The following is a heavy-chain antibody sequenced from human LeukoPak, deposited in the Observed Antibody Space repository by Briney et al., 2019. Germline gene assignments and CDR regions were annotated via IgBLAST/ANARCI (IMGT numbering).Heavy chain of an antibody. CDR2: IIPIFGTA. J-gene: IGHJ4*02. CDR1: GGTFSSYA. Sequence: SVKVSCKASGGTFSSYAISWVRQAPGQGLEWMGGIIPIFGTADYAHKFHSRVTITADESTTTAYMELSSLRSEDTAMYYCASVRDYYDNSGSKFDDWGQGTLVTVSS. V-gene: IGHV1-69*13. D-gene: IGHD3-22*01. CDR3: ASVRDYYDNSGSKFDD.